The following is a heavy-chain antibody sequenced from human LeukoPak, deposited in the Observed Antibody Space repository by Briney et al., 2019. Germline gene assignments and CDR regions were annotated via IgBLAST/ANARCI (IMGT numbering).Heavy chain of an antibody. CDR1: GFTVSSYG. CDR3: AKARIAAAGTGAFDV. V-gene: IGHV3-23*01. CDR2: FSATDGSA. Sequence: GGSLRLSCAVSGFTVSSYGMTWVRQAPGKGLEWVSAFSATDGSAQYAESVKGRFAISRDNSKNSLYLQMNSLRDEDTAVYYCAKARIAAAGTGAFDVWGQGTMVTVSS. J-gene: IGHJ3*01. D-gene: IGHD6-13*01.